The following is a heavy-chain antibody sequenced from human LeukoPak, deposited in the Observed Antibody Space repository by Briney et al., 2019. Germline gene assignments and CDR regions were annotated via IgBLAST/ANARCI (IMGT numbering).Heavy chain of an antibody. Sequence: SETLSLTCTVSGGSISSYYWTWIRQPAGKGLEWIGRIYPSGSTNYNPSLKSRVTMSVDTSKNQFSLKLNSVTAADTAAYYCARENSGSYKQFDYWGQGTLVTVSS. CDR2: IYPSGST. CDR3: ARENSGSYKQFDY. CDR1: GGSISSYY. J-gene: IGHJ4*02. D-gene: IGHD1-26*01. V-gene: IGHV4-4*07.